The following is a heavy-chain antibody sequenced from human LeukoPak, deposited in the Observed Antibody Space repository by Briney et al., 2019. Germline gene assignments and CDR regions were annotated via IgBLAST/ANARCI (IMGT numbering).Heavy chain of an antibody. CDR2: IKQDGSEK. CDR1: GFTFSSYA. Sequence: GGSLRLSCSASGFTFSSYAMHWVRQAPGKGLEWVGNIKQDGSEKRYADSVRGRFSISRDNAQTSLYLQMNSLRAKDTAVYYCARASDPWLQLTWGQGTLVTVSS. CDR3: ARASDPWLQLT. D-gene: IGHD5-24*01. V-gene: IGHV3-7*05. J-gene: IGHJ5*02.